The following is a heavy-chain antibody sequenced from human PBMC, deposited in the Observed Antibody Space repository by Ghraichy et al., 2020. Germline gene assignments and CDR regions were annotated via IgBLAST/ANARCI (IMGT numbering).Heavy chain of an antibody. CDR3: AIGTDCSGGYCTSGYFDL. CDR1: GGSIISSSYY. Sequence: SETLSLTCTVSGGSIISSSYYWGWIRQPPGKGLEWVGSIYYSGSTYYNPSLKSRVTISVDTSKDQFSLKLNSVTAADTAVYFCAIGTDCSGGYCTSGYFDLWGRGTLVTVSS. J-gene: IGHJ2*01. V-gene: IGHV4-39*01. CDR2: IYYSGST. D-gene: IGHD2-15*01.